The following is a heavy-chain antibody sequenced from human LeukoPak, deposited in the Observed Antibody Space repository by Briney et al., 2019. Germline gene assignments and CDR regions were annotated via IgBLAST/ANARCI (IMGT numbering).Heavy chain of an antibody. CDR3: AKDRGGITIFGVVIR. J-gene: IGHJ4*02. V-gene: IGHV3-23*01. CDR2: ISGSGGST. CDR1: GFTFSSYA. Sequence: GGSLRLSCAASGFTFSSYAMSWVRQAPGKGLEWVSAISGSGGSTYYADSVKGRSTISRDNSKNTLYLQMNSLRAEDTAVYYCAKDRGGITIFGVVIRWGQGTLVTVSS. D-gene: IGHD3-3*01.